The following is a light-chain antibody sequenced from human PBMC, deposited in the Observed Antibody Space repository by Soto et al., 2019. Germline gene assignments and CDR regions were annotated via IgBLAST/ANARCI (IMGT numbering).Light chain of an antibody. J-gene: IGLJ2*01. Sequence: QSVLTQPPSVSGSPGQTVTISCSGTSTNVGNYYLFCYHQLPGTAPTHLIYDNDNRPPGIPARCSGSKSGTSATLGITGLQPGDEDDYYCGTWDRSMSVGVFGGGTQLTVL. CDR2: DND. CDR1: STNVGNYY. CDR3: GTWDRSMSVGV. V-gene: IGLV1-51*01.